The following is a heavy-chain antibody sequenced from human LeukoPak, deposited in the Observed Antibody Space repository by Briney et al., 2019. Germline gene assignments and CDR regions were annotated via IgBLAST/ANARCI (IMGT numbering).Heavy chain of an antibody. CDR2: ISSSGSDK. V-gene: IGHV3-48*03. CDR1: GFPFSDHE. Sequence: GGPLRLSCAASGFPFSDHEMNWVSQAPGKGLEWVSYISSSGSDKYYPDSVKGRFTISRDNAKNSLYLQMNSLRAEDTAVYYCARRTSGAFAIWGQGTKVTVSS. J-gene: IGHJ3*02. CDR3: ARRTSGAFAI.